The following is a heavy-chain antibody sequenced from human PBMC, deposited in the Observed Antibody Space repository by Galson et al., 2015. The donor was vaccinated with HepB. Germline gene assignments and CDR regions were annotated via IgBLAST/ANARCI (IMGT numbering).Heavy chain of an antibody. V-gene: IGHV1-46*01. CDR3: ARAGRSPVQYLDY. J-gene: IGHJ4*02. CDR1: GYTSTSYY. D-gene: IGHD4-11*01. CDR2: INPSGGST. Sequence: SVKVSCKASGYTSTSYYMHWVRQAPGQGLEWMGIINPSGGSTSYAQKFQGRVTMTRDTSTSTVYMELSSLRSEDTAVYYCARAGRSPVQYLDYWGQGTLVTVSS.